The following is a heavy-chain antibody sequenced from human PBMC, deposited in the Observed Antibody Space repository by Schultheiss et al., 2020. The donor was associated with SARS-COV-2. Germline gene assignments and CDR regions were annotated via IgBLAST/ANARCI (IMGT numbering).Heavy chain of an antibody. Sequence: SETLSLTCTVSGGSISSGGYYWSWIRQHPGKGLEWIGYIYYSGSTYYNPSLKSRVTISVDTSKNQFSLNLRSVTATDTAVYYCAATSDIVVAVATTWGRGTLVTVSS. CDR1: GGSISSGGYY. D-gene: IGHD2-15*01. CDR3: AATSDIVVAVATT. CDR2: IYYSGST. V-gene: IGHV4-31*03. J-gene: IGHJ1*01.